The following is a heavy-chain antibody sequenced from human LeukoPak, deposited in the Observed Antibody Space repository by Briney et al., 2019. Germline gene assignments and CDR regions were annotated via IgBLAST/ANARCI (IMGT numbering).Heavy chain of an antibody. J-gene: IGHJ4*02. Sequence: ASVTVSCTASGYTFTSYAMHWVRQAPGQRLEWMGWINADNGNTKYSQKFQGRVTITRDTSASTAYMELSSLRSEDTAVYYCARDPVGIAVAFLDYWGQGTLVTVSS. CDR1: GYTFTSYA. CDR2: INADNGNT. V-gene: IGHV1-3*01. D-gene: IGHD6-19*01. CDR3: ARDPVGIAVAFLDY.